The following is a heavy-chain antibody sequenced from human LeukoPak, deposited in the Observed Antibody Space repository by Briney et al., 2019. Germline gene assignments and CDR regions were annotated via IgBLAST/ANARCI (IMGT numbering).Heavy chain of an antibody. D-gene: IGHD3-22*01. CDR2: ISWNSGSI. CDR1: GFTFDDYA. J-gene: IGHJ4*02. V-gene: IGHV3-9*01. CDR3: ASEPWYYYDSSGFTLPFDY. Sequence: GGSLRLSCAASGFTFDDYAMHWVRQAPGKGLEWVSGISWNSGSIGYADSVKGRFTISRDNAKNSLYLQMNSLRAEDTALYYCASEPWYYYDSSGFTLPFDYWGQGTLVTVSS.